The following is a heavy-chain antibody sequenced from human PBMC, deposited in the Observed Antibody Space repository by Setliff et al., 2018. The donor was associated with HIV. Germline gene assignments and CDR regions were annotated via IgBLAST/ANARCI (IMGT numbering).Heavy chain of an antibody. Sequence: GGSLRLSCAASGFMFTSYAMTWVRQAPGEGLEWVSTIRGSGDTTHYADFVKGRFTISRDNSENTLYLQMNSLRAEDMAVYYCAREDSSWYGSLDYWGQGTLVTVSS. CDR2: IRGSGDTT. CDR3: AREDSSWYGSLDY. D-gene: IGHD6-13*01. J-gene: IGHJ4*02. CDR1: GFMFTSYA. V-gene: IGHV3-23*01.